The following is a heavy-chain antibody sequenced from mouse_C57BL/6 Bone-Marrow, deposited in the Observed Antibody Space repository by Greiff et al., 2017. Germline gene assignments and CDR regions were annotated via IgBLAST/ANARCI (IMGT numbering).Heavy chain of an antibody. J-gene: IGHJ4*01. D-gene: IGHD1-3*01. CDR3: ARGAQAKLNFYYAMDY. V-gene: IGHV1-81*01. CDR1: GYTFTSYG. CDR2: IYPRSGNT. Sequence: VQLQQSGAELARPGASVKLSCKASGYTFTSYGISWVKQRTGQGLEWIGEIYPRSGNTYYNEKFKGKATLTADKSSSTAYMELRSLTSEDSAVYFCARGAQAKLNFYYAMDYWGQGTSVTVSS.